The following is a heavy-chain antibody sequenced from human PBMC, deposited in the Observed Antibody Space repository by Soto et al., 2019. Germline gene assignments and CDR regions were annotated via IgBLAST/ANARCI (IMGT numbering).Heavy chain of an antibody. V-gene: IGHV1-18*01. CDR3: ARDPFRSIAARQRGHFDY. CDR2: ISAYNGNT. D-gene: IGHD6-6*01. Sequence: ASVKVSCKASGYTFTSYGISWVRQAPGQGLERMGWISAYNGNTNYAQKLQGRVTMTTDTSTSTAYMELRSLRSDDTAVYYCARDPFRSIAARQRGHFDYWSQGTLVTVSS. J-gene: IGHJ4*02. CDR1: GYTFTSYG.